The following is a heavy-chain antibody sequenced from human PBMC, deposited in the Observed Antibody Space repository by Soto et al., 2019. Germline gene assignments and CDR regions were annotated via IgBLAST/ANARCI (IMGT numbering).Heavy chain of an antibody. D-gene: IGHD3-10*01. J-gene: IGHJ4*02. CDR1: GFPFTTYG. V-gene: IGHV3-30*03. Sequence: QVQLVESGGGVVQPGRSLRLSCAASGFPFTTYGMHWVREGPGKGLEWVAVISYDGSNKYYADSVKGRFTISRDNSTNTLYLQMNSLRPEDTALYYCVGGQYYFDYRGQGTLVTV. CDR2: ISYDGSNK. CDR3: VGGQYYFDY.